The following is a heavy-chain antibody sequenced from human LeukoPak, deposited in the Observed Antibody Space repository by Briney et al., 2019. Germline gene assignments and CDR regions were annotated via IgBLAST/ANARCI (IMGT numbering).Heavy chain of an antibody. J-gene: IGHJ3*02. CDR1: GYTFTTYS. CDR3: ARDSGTWTFDI. CDR2: MHPSGAST. Sequence: GASVRVSCKASGYTFTTYSIHWVRQAPGQGLEWVAIMHPSGASTTYARKLQGRVTMTSDTSTSTVYMELSSLICEDTAVYYCARDSGTWTFDIWGQGTMVIVSS. D-gene: IGHD6-25*01. V-gene: IGHV1-46*04.